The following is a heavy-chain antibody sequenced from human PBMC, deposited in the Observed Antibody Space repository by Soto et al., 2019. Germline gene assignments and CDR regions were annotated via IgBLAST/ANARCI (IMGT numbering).Heavy chain of an antibody. V-gene: IGHV3-49*03. J-gene: IGHJ4*02. CDR1: GFTFGDYA. CDR3: TRGIVVVPAAMPAYYFDY. Sequence: GGSLRLSCTASGFTFGDYAMSWFRQAPGKGLEWVGFIRSKAYGGTTEYAASVKGRFTISRDDSKSIAYLQMNSLKTGDTAVYYCTRGIVVVPAAMPAYYFDYWGQGTLVTVSS. D-gene: IGHD2-2*01. CDR2: IRSKAYGGTT.